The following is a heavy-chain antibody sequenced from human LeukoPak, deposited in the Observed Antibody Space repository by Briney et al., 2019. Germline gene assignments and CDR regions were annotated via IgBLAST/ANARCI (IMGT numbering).Heavy chain of an antibody. CDR2: TYYRSKWYN. V-gene: IGHV6-1*01. Sequence: SQTLSLTCAVSGDSVSSNSAAWNWIRQSPSRGLEWLGRTYYRSKWYNDYAVSVKSRIAINPDTSKNQFSLQLNSVTPEDTAVYYCVRDDGIGLDAFDVWSPGTMVTVSS. CDR3: VRDDGIGLDAFDV. D-gene: IGHD1-14*01. J-gene: IGHJ3*01. CDR1: GDSVSSNSAA.